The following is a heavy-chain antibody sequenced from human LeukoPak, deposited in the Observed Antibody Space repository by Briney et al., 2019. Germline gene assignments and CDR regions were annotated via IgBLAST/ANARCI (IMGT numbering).Heavy chain of an antibody. CDR1: GFTFSSYG. J-gene: IGHJ4*02. CDR2: IRYDGRNK. D-gene: IGHD2-8*01. Sequence: PGGSLRLSCAASGFTFSSYGMHWVRQAPGKGLEWVAFIRYDGRNKYYEDFVKGRFTISRDNSKNTLYLQMNSLRAEDTAVYYCAKGLTNGVPEWGQGTLVTVSS. CDR3: AKGLTNGVPE. V-gene: IGHV3-30*02.